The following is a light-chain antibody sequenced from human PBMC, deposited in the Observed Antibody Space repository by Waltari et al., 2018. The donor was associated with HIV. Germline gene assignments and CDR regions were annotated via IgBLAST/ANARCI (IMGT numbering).Light chain of an antibody. CDR2: DAS. J-gene: IGKJ3*01. Sequence: DIQMTQSPSSLSESVGDSVSITCRASQTVSNKVNWYQQKPGKAPKVLISDASSLQSGVPSRFSGSGSGTDFTLTINSLQPDDFASYFCQQSYSSPLTFGPGTRVDIK. V-gene: IGKV1-39*01. CDR1: QTVSNK. CDR3: QQSYSSPLT.